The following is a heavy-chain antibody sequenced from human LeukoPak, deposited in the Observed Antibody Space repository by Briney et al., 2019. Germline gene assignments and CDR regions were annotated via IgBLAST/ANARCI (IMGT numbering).Heavy chain of an antibody. CDR1: GFIFSNYW. Sequence: GGSLRLSCAASGFIFSNYWMHWVRQAPGKGLVWVSRIHSDGSTTSYADSVKGRFTISRDNAKNTLYLQMNSLRVEDTAVYYCARGGANWFDPWGQGTLVIVSS. D-gene: IGHD3-16*01. CDR3: ARGGANWFDP. CDR2: IHSDGSTT. J-gene: IGHJ5*02. V-gene: IGHV3-74*01.